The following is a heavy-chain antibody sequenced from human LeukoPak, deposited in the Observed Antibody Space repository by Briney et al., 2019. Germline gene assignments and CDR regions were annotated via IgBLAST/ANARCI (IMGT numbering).Heavy chain of an antibody. Sequence: GGSLRLSCAASGFTLSSYSMNWVRQAPGKGLEWVSSISSSSYIYYADSVKGRFTISRDNAKNSLYLQMNSLRAEDTAVYYCAREMLSGWLLSYYYYGMDVWGQGTTVTVSS. CDR1: GFTLSSYS. CDR2: ISSSSYI. V-gene: IGHV3-21*01. D-gene: IGHD6-19*01. J-gene: IGHJ6*02. CDR3: AREMLSGWLLSYYYYGMDV.